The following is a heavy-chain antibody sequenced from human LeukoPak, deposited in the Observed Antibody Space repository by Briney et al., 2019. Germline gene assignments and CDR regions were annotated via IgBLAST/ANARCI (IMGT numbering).Heavy chain of an antibody. Sequence: ASVKVSCKASGYTFTSYGISWVRQAPGQGLEWMGWISAYNGNTNYAQKLQGRVTMTTDTSTSTAYMELRSLRSDDTAVYYCAREYCSSTSCYTGGNAFDIWGQGTLVTVSS. CDR1: GYTFTSYG. V-gene: IGHV1-18*01. CDR3: AREYCSSTSCYTGGNAFDI. CDR2: ISAYNGNT. D-gene: IGHD2-2*02. J-gene: IGHJ3*02.